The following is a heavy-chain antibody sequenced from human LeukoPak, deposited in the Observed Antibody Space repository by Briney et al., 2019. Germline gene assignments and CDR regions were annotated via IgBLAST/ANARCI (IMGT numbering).Heavy chain of an antibody. J-gene: IGHJ4*02. Sequence: HPGGSLRLSCAASGFTFSTYWMHWVRQAPGKGLVWVSRIYIDGSSTNYADSVKGRFTISRDNAKNTLYLQMDGLRADDTAVYYCARGASARQDFWGQGTLVTVSS. V-gene: IGHV3-74*01. D-gene: IGHD2-2*01. CDR3: ARGASARQDF. CDR2: IYIDGSST. CDR1: GFTFSTYW.